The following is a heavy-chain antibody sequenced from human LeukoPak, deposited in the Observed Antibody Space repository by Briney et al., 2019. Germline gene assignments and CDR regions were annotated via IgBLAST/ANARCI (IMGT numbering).Heavy chain of an antibody. CDR2: ISWNSGSI. CDR3: VRDQNY. J-gene: IGHJ4*02. V-gene: IGHV3-9*01. Sequence: PGRSLRLSCAASGFTFDDYAMHWVRQAPGKGLEWVSGISWNSGSIGYADSVKGRFTVSSDNSKNTLYLQMNSLRAEDTAVYYCVRDQNYWGQGTLVTVSS. CDR1: GFTFDDYA.